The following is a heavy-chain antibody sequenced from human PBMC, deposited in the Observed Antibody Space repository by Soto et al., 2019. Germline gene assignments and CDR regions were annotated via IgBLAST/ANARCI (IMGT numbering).Heavy chain of an antibody. CDR1: GFTFSSYG. Sequence: QVQLVESGGGVVQPGRSLRLSCAASGFTFSSYGMNWVRQAPGKGLEWVAVISYDGSNKYYADSVKGRFTISRDNSKNTLYLQMNSLRAEDTAVYYCAKAAMVMWGQGTLVTVSS. D-gene: IGHD5-18*01. V-gene: IGHV3-30*18. J-gene: IGHJ4*02. CDR2: ISYDGSNK. CDR3: AKAAMVM.